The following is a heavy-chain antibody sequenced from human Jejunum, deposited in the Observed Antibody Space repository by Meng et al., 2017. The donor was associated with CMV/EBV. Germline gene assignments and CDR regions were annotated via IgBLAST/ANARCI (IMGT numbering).Heavy chain of an antibody. CDR3: ARGRSLYFFDY. J-gene: IGHJ4*02. Sequence: CAGSGISCSDYNWNWLRPAKGMGWVWVAYISGGGVPKFYADSVETRFVITRNNAKNSILLPLDNVKAEVTAVAYCARGRSLYFFDYWGQGTLVTVSS. V-gene: IGHV3-11*04. D-gene: IGHD1-26*01. CDR1: GISCSDYN. CDR2: ISGGGVPK.